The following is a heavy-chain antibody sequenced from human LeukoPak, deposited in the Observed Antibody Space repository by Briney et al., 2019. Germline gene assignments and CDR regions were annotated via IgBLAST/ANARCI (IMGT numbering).Heavy chain of an antibody. V-gene: IGHV4-59*01. Sequence: PSETLSLTCTVSGGSISSYYWSWIRQPPGKGLEWIGYIYYSGSTNYNPSLKSRVTISVDMSKNQFSLKLSSVTAADTAVYYCAGSIAAADSWFDPWGQGTLVTVSS. CDR2: IYYSGST. CDR1: GGSISSYY. J-gene: IGHJ5*02. CDR3: AGSIAAADSWFDP. D-gene: IGHD6-13*01.